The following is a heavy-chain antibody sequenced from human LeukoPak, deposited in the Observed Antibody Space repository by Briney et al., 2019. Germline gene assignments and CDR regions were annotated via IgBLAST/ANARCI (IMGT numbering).Heavy chain of an antibody. CDR1: GFTFSSYS. J-gene: IGHJ3*02. CDR2: ISSSSSYI. D-gene: IGHD2-8*01. V-gene: IGHV3-21*01. Sequence: TGGSLRLSCAASGFTFSSYSMNWVRQAPGKGLEWVSSISSSSSYIYYADSVKGRFTISRDNAKSSLYLQMNSLRAEDTAVYYCARVVMVMSLRDAFDIWGQGTMVTVSS. CDR3: ARVVMVMSLRDAFDI.